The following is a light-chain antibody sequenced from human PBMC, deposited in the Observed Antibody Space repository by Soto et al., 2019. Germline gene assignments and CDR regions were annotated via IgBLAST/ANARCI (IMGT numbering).Light chain of an antibody. CDR3: QPYGSSGT. CDR1: QSVSRY. Sequence: GGGATMASRASQSVSRYLAWYQQKPGQAPRLLIYDASNRATGIPARFSGSGSGTDLTLPISTPEPADFPVYYCQPYGSSGTFAQGTKVDIK. CDR2: DAS. J-gene: IGKJ1*01. V-gene: IGKV3-20*01.